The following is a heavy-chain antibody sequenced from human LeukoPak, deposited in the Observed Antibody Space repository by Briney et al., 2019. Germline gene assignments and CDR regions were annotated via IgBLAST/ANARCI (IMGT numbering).Heavy chain of an antibody. Sequence: ASLKVSCKASGYTFLNYDFTWVRQAPGQGLEWMGWISAHNYNTKYAQRFQGRVTMTADTSTTTAYMELRSLRSDDTAVYYCARVADYGSGSHLFDYWGQGTLVAVSS. CDR1: GYTFLNYD. CDR3: ARVADYGSGSHLFDY. V-gene: IGHV1-18*01. J-gene: IGHJ4*02. D-gene: IGHD3-10*01. CDR2: ISAHNYNT.